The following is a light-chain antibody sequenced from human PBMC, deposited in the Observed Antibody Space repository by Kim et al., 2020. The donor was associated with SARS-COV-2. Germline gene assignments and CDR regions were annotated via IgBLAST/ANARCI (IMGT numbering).Light chain of an antibody. V-gene: IGKV1-17*03. CDR1: EGINNY. CDR2: AAS. J-gene: IGKJ1*01. CDR3: LQQKSYPWT. Sequence: ASVGDRVTITCRASEGINNYLDWVQQKPGKVPKRLIYAASSLQSGVPSRFSGSGAGTEVTSTISCLQAEDYATYYCLQQKSYPWTFGQGTKVDIK.